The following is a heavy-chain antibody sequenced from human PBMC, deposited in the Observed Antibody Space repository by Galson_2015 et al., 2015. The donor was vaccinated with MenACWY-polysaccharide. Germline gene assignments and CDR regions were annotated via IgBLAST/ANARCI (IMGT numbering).Heavy chain of an antibody. V-gene: IGHV3-11*01. J-gene: IGHJ6*02. CDR2: ISKSGDSI. CDR3: ARGRYGLDL. CDR1: GFSLGAWD. Sequence: SLRLSCAASGFSLGAWDMGWFRQAPGKGLEWLSYISKSGDSIYDGDSVKGRFAISRDNAKNSLYLQLNSLEVEDTTIYYCARGRYGLDLWAPGTTVTVSS.